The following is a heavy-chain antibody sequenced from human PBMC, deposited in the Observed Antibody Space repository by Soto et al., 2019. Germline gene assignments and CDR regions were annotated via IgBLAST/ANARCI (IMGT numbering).Heavy chain of an antibody. CDR3: ARILAVNNYYYYMDV. CDR1: GFSLNNARVG. J-gene: IGHJ6*03. V-gene: IGHV2-26*01. Sequence: QVTLKEYGPVLVRPTETLTLTCTVSGFSLNNARVGVSWIRQPPGKALEWLAHILSNDGKSYSTSLKTRLSISKDTSKSQLVLTMTNMDPVDTATYYCARILAVNNYYYYMDVWGKRTKVTVYS. CDR2: ILSNDGK. D-gene: IGHD3-22*01.